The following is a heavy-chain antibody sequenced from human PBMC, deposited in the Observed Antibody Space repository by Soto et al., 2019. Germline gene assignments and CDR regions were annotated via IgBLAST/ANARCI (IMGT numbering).Heavy chain of an antibody. CDR1: GGTFSSYA. D-gene: IGHD2-2*01. CDR2: IIPIFGTA. J-gene: IGHJ6*02. Sequence: QVQLVQSGAEVKKPGSSVKVSCKASGGTFSSYAISWVRQAPGQGLEWMGGIIPIFGTANYAQKFQGRVTITADESTSTAYMELSSLRSKDTAVYYCARESVLVPAAMSGYGMDVWGQGTTVTVSS. CDR3: ARESVLVPAAMSGYGMDV. V-gene: IGHV1-69*12.